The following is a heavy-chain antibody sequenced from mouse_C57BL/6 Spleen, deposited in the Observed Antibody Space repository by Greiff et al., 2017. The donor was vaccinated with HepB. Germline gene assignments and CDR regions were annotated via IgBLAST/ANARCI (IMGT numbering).Heavy chain of an antibody. Sequence: QVQLKESGAELVKPGASVKISCKASGYAFSSYWMNWVKQRPGKGLEWIGQIYPGDGDTNYNGKFKGKATLTADKSSSTAYMQLSSLTSEDSAVYFCATPSVVGFAYWGQGTLVTVSA. CDR1: GYAFSSYW. J-gene: IGHJ3*01. CDR3: ATPSVVGFAY. V-gene: IGHV1-80*01. CDR2: IYPGDGDT.